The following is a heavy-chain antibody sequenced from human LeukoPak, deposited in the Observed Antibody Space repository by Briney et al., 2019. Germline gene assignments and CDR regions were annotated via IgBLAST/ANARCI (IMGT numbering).Heavy chain of an antibody. Sequence: SETLSLTCTVSGDSISSSNYYWGWIRQPPGKGLEWIGNIYYSGSTYYNPSLKSRVTISVDTSKNQFSLKLSSVTAADTAVYYCARGAPYPYGDYPMDVWGKGTTVTISS. CDR1: GDSISSSNYY. V-gene: IGHV4-39*07. CDR2: IYYSGST. CDR3: ARGAPYPYGDYPMDV. J-gene: IGHJ6*04. D-gene: IGHD4-17*01.